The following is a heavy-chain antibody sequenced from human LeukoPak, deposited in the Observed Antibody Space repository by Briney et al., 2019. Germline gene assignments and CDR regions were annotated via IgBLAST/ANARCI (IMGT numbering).Heavy chain of an antibody. Sequence: SETLSLTCTVSGGSISSSSYYWGWIRQPPGKGLEWIGSIYYSGSTYYNPSLKSRVTISVDTSKNQFSLKLSSVTAADTAVYYCARDLVVPAAIPYPYDAFDIWGQGTMVTVSS. CDR3: ARDLVVPAAIPYPYDAFDI. J-gene: IGHJ3*02. CDR2: IYYSGST. CDR1: GGSISSSSYY. V-gene: IGHV4-39*07. D-gene: IGHD2-2*01.